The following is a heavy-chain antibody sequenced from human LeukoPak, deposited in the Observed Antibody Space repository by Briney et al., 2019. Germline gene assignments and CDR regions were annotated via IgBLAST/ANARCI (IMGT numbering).Heavy chain of an antibody. D-gene: IGHD6-13*01. Sequence: GASVKVSCKTSSYTFTSYGISWVRQAPGQGLEWMGWISAYNGNTNFAQTFQGRVSMTTDTSTSTAYMELRSLTSDDTAIYYCASISSWTYLDHWGQGTLVTVSS. CDR3: ASISSWTYLDH. J-gene: IGHJ4*02. V-gene: IGHV1-18*01. CDR2: ISAYNGNT. CDR1: SYTFTSYG.